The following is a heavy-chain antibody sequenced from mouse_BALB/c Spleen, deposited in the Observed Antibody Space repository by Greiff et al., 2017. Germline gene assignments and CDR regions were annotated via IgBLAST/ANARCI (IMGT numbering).Heavy chain of an antibody. CDR3: ARSIYYYGSSSYYFDY. J-gene: IGHJ2*01. CDR2: INPNNGGT. D-gene: IGHD1-1*01. V-gene: IGHV1-18*01. Sequence: SGPELVKPGASVKIPCKASGYTFTDYNMDWVKQSHGKSLEWIGYINPNNGGTIYNQKFKGKATLTVDKSSSTAYMELRSLTSEDTAVYYCARSIYYYGSSSYYFDYWGQGTTLTVSS. CDR1: GYTFTDYN.